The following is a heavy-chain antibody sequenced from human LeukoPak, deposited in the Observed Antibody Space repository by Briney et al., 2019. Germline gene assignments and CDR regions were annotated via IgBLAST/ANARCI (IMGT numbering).Heavy chain of an antibody. J-gene: IGHJ4*02. V-gene: IGHV1-2*02. Sequence: ASVKVSCKASGYTFTGYYLHWVRQAPGQGFEWMGWLNPKTGDTRYAQKFQGRVTLTRDTSISTAYMELSSLRSDDTAIYYCARVRTYTDGYDYWGQGALVTVSS. CDR3: ARVRTYTDGYDY. D-gene: IGHD5-18*01. CDR2: LNPKTGDT. CDR1: GYTFTGYY.